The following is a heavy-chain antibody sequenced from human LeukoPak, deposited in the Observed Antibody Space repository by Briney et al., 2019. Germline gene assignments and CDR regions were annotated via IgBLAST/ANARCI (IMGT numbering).Heavy chain of an antibody. CDR2: ISGSGGNT. CDR1: GFTFSSYA. Sequence: GGSLRLSCAASGFTFSSYAMSWVRQAPGKGLEWVSAISGSGGNTYYADSVKGRFTISRDNSKNTLYLQMNSLRAEDTAVYYCAKDAVLTYNSDSSAYSYFDYWGQGTLVTVSS. V-gene: IGHV3-23*01. D-gene: IGHD3-22*01. J-gene: IGHJ4*02. CDR3: AKDAVLTYNSDSSAYSYFDY.